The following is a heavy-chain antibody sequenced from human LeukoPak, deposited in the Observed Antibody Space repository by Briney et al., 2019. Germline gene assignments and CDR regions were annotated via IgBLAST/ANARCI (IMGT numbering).Heavy chain of an antibody. D-gene: IGHD2-2*01. V-gene: IGHV3-48*01. CDR1: GFSVSSSY. CDR3: ARSIVVVPAATYYFDY. Sequence: GGSLRLSCAASGFSVSSSYMTWVRQAPGKGLEWVSYISSSSSTIYYADSVKGRFTISRDNAKNSLYLQMNSLRAEDTAVYYCARSIVVVPAATYYFDYWGQGTLVTVSS. J-gene: IGHJ4*02. CDR2: ISSSSSTI.